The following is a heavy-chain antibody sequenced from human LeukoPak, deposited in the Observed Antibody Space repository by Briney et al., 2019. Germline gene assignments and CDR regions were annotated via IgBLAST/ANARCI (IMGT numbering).Heavy chain of an antibody. CDR1: GSTFSSYS. Sequence: PGGSLRLSCAASGSTFSSYSMNWVRQAPGKGLEWVSSISSSSSYIYYADSVKGRFTISRDNAKNSLYLQMNGLRAEDTAVYYCARGGGEDYGDYYLDYWGQGTLVTVSS. V-gene: IGHV3-21*01. J-gene: IGHJ4*02. CDR2: ISSSSSYI. D-gene: IGHD4-17*01. CDR3: ARGGGEDYGDYYLDY.